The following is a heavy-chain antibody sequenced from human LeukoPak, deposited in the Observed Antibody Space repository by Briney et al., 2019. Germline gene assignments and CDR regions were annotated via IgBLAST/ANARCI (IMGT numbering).Heavy chain of an antibody. V-gene: IGHV4-34*01. Sequence: PSETLSLTCAVYGESSSGYSSGWIRQSPGKGLEWIGDINRIVVSDYNPSLNSRVTISVDTYRDQFSLEFRSVAAADTAVYDCVRIYYYVDVWGEGTTVTVSS. CDR1: GESSSGYS. D-gene: IGHD3-10*01. CDR2: INRIVVS. CDR3: VRIYYYVDV. J-gene: IGHJ6*04.